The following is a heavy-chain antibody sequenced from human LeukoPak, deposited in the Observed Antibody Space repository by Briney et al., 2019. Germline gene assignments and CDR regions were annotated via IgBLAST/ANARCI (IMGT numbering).Heavy chain of an antibody. CDR2: INHSGST. V-gene: IGHV4-34*01. CDR1: GGSFSGYY. D-gene: IGHD6-13*01. CDR3: ARDPGIAAQSRGSQNWFDP. J-gene: IGHJ5*02. Sequence: SETLSLTCAVYGGSFSGYYWSWIRQPPGKGLEWIGEINHSGSTNYNPSLKSRVTISVDTSKNQFSLKLSSVTAADTAVYYCARDPGIAAQSRGSQNWFDPWGQGTLVTVSS.